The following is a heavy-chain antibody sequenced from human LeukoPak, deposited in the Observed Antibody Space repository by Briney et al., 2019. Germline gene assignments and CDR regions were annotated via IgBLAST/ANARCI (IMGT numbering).Heavy chain of an antibody. V-gene: IGHV4-59*05. J-gene: IGHJ4*02. Sequence: PGGSLRLSCAASGFSFSSYTMNWVRQAPGKGLEWIGSIYYSGSTYYNPSLKSRVTISVDTSKNQFSLKLSSVTAADTAVYYCIGEFTEWGQGTLVTVSS. CDR2: IYYSGST. CDR3: IGEFTE. CDR1: GFSFSSYT. D-gene: IGHD3-10*01.